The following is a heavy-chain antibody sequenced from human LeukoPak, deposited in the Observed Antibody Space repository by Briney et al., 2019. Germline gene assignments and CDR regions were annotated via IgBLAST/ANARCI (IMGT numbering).Heavy chain of an antibody. CDR2: ISPGGGPT. CDR3: ARERDNYDFWSGLTXYYXDY. CDR1: GFPFSSHG. V-gene: IGHV3-23*01. D-gene: IGHD3-3*01. Sequence: PGGTLRLSCAGSGFPFSSHGMNWVRQAPGKGLEWVSGISPGGGPTYYADSVKGRFTISRDNSKNTLYLQMNSLRADDTAVYHCARERDNYDFWSGLTXYYXDYXXQGTLVTVXS. J-gene: IGHJ4*02.